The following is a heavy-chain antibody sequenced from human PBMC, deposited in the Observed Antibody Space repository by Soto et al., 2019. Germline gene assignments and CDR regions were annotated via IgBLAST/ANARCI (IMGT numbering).Heavy chain of an antibody. CDR1: VFTFSRYA. D-gene: IGHD6-6*01. CDR2: ISGIGGST. J-gene: IGHJ4*02. Sequence: GGSLRLSCPASVFTFSRYAMIWVRPAPGKGLDWVSSISGIGGSTYYADSVKGRFTISRDNSKNTLYLQMNSLRAEDTAVYYCAKRSSSPGTFDYWGQGTLVTVSS. CDR3: AKRSSSPGTFDY. V-gene: IGHV3-23*01.